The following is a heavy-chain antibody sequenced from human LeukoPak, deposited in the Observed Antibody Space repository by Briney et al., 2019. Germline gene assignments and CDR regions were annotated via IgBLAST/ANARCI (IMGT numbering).Heavy chain of an antibody. V-gene: IGHV1-2*02. CDR1: GYTFTGYY. J-gene: IGHJ3*02. CDR2: INPNSGGT. Sequence: EASVKVSCKASGYTFTGYYMHWVRQAPGQGLEWMGWINPNSGGTNYAQKFQGRVTMTRDTSISTAYMELSRLRSDDTAVYYCARFSFRSGKNAFDIWGQGTMVTVSS. D-gene: IGHD3-3*01. CDR3: ARFSFRSGKNAFDI.